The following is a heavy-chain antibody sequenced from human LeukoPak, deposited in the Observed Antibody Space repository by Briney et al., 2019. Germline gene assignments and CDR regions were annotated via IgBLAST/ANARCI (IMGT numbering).Heavy chain of an antibody. V-gene: IGHV1-18*01. CDR1: GYTFTNFD. D-gene: IGHD4-23*01. Sequence: ASVRVSCKTSGYTFTNFDIYWVRQAPGQGLECMGWISGYTGDTKYAQIFQGRFTVTTDTSTSTAYMELRSLTYDDTAVYYCARDNSIHERGWWFDPWGQGTLVTVSS. CDR2: ISGYTGDT. CDR3: ARDNSIHERGWWFDP. J-gene: IGHJ5*02.